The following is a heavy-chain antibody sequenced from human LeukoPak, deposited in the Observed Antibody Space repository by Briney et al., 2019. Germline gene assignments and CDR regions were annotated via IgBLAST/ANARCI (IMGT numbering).Heavy chain of an antibody. Sequence: GGSLRLSCAASGFTFSRFWMTWVRQAPGEGLEWVANIKQDGSEKYYVDSVKGRFTISRDNAKNSLYLRMNSLRAEDTAVYYCAGSGWQVYLDYWGQGTLVTVSS. CDR2: IKQDGSEK. CDR1: GFTFSRFW. D-gene: IGHD6-19*01. V-gene: IGHV3-7*01. J-gene: IGHJ4*02. CDR3: AGSGWQVYLDY.